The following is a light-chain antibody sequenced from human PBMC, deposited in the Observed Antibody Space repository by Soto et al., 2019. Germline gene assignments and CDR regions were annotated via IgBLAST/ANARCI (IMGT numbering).Light chain of an antibody. V-gene: IGKV3-20*01. J-gene: IGKJ2*01. Sequence: EIGLTQSPGTLSLSPGERATLSCRASQSVSSSYLAWYQQKPGQAPRLLIYGASSRATGIPDRFSGSGSGTDVALTISRLEPEDFSVYYCQQYGSSPRNTFGQGTKLEIK. CDR1: QSVSSSY. CDR3: QQYGSSPRNT. CDR2: GAS.